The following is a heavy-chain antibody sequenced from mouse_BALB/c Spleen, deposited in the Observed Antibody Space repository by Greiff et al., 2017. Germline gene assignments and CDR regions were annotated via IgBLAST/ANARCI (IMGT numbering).Heavy chain of an antibody. CDR2: ISYDGSN. V-gene: IGHV3-6*02. Sequence: VQLKQSGPGLVKPSQSLSLTCSVTGYSITSGYYWNWIRQFPGNKLEWMGYISYDGSNNYNPSLKNRISITRDTSKNQFFLKLNSVTTEDTATYYCARRIYGSSYFDYWGQGTTLTVSS. J-gene: IGHJ2*01. D-gene: IGHD1-1*01. CDR3: ARRIYGSSYFDY. CDR1: GYSITSGYY.